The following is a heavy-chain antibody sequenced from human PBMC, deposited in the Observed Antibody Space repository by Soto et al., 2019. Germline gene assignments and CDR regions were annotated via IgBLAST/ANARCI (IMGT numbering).Heavy chain of an antibody. CDR2: ISHDGRNK. Sequence: GGSLRLSCAASGFTFSSYAMQWVCQAPGKGLEWVAVISHDGRNKYYADSVKGRFTISRDNSKNTLYLQMNSLRTEDTAVYYCARGRKTVAAFEAFDIWGQGTMVTVSS. V-gene: IGHV3-30*04. CDR1: GFTFSSYA. D-gene: IGHD6-19*01. CDR3: ARGRKTVAAFEAFDI. J-gene: IGHJ3*02.